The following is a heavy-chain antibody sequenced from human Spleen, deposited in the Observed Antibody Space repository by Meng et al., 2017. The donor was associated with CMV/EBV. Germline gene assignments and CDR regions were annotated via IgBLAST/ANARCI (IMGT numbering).Heavy chain of an antibody. Sequence: GESLKIYCAASGFTFSHYEMNWVRQAPGKGLEWISYIGNSGTTIYYTDSVKGRFTVSRDNAKNSLYLQMNSLGAEDTAIYYCARDSIIRGMLFDYWGLGTLVTVSS. CDR1: GFTFSHYE. CDR3: ARDSIIRGMLFDY. CDR2: IGNSGTTI. J-gene: IGHJ4*02. D-gene: IGHD3-10*01. V-gene: IGHV3-48*03.